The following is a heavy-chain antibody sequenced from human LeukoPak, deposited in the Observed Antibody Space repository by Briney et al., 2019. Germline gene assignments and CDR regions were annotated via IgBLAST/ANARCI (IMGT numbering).Heavy chain of an antibody. V-gene: IGHV4-61*01. CDR2: IYYSGST. D-gene: IGHD5-12*01. J-gene: IGHJ4*02. CDR1: GRSVSSGSYY. Sequence: SETLSLTCTVSGRSVSSGSYYWSWIRQPPGKGLEWIGFIYYSGSTNYNPSLKSRVTISIDTSKNQFSLKLSSVTAADTAVYYCARGRASANFDYWGQGTLVTVSS. CDR3: ARGRASANFDY.